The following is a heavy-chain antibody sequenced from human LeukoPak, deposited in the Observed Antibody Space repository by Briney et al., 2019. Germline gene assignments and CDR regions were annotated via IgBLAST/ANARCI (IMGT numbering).Heavy chain of an antibody. Sequence: SETLSLTCTVSGGSISSGDYYWSWIRQPPGKGLEWIGYIYYSGSTYYNPSLKSRVTISVDTSKNQFSLKLSSVTAADTAVYYCAREVTTWYYYDSSGYLPPNYFDYWGQGTLVTVSS. CDR2: IYYSGST. V-gene: IGHV4-30-4*01. CDR1: GGSISSGDYY. CDR3: AREVTTWYYYDSSGYLPPNYFDY. D-gene: IGHD3-22*01. J-gene: IGHJ4*02.